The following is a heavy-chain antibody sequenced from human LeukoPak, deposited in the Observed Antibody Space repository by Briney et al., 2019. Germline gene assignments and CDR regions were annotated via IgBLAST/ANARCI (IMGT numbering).Heavy chain of an antibody. CDR2: INPNSGGT. Sequence: ASVKVSCKASGYTFTGYYMHWVRQAPGQGLEWMGWINPNSGGTNYAQKFQGWVTMTRDTSISTAYMELSRLRSDDTAVYYCARGGFDCGGDCTAGFDPWGQGTLVTVSS. CDR1: GYTFTGYY. CDR3: ARGGFDCGGDCTAGFDP. D-gene: IGHD2-21*02. J-gene: IGHJ5*02. V-gene: IGHV1-2*04.